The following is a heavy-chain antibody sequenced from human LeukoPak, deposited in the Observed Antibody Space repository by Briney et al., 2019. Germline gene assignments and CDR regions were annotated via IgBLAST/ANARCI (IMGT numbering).Heavy chain of an antibody. CDR3: ARGSSRSHYNYDFWSGPLPQYNWFDP. Sequence: ASVKVSCEASGYTFTSYDINWVRQATGQGLEWMGWMNPNSGNTGYAQKFQGRVTMTRNTSISTAYMELSSLRSEDTAVYYCARGSSRSHYNYDFWSGPLPQYNWFDPWGQGTLVTVSS. V-gene: IGHV1-8*01. D-gene: IGHD3-3*01. CDR1: GYTFTSYD. CDR2: MNPNSGNT. J-gene: IGHJ5*02.